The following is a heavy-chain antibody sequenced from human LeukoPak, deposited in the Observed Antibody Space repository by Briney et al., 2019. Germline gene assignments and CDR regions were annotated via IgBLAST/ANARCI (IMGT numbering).Heavy chain of an antibody. CDR3: ASNGGSQGAT. CDR2: IIPILGIA. CDR1: GGTFSSYA. V-gene: IGHV1-69*04. J-gene: IGHJ5*02. Sequence: SVKVSCKASGGTFSSYAISWVQQAPGQGLEWMGRIIPILGIANYAQKFQGRVTITADKSTSTAYMELSSLRSEDTAVYYCASNGGSQGATWGQGTLVTVSS. D-gene: IGHD1-26*01.